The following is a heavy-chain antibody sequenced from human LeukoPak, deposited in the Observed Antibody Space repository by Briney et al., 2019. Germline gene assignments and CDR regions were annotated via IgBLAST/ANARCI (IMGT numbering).Heavy chain of an antibody. CDR3: ASHYYDSSGPFDI. V-gene: IGHV4-59*01. CDR2: IYYSGST. J-gene: IGHJ3*02. D-gene: IGHD3-22*01. Sequence: PSETLSLTCTVSGGSISSYYWSWIRQPPGKGLEWSGYIYYSGSTNYNPSLKSRVTISVDTSKNQFSLKLSSVTAADTAVYYCASHYYDSSGPFDIWGQGTMVTVSS. CDR1: GGSISSYY.